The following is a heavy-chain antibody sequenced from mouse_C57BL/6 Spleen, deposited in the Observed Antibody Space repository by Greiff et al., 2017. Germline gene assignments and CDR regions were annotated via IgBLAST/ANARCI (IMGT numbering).Heavy chain of an antibody. J-gene: IGHJ1*03. CDR3: ASRDGDWRYFDV. CDR1: GYTFTSYG. V-gene: IGHV1-81*01. D-gene: IGHD2-13*01. Sequence: QVQLQQSGAELVRPGASVKLSCKASGYTFTSYGISWVKQRTGQGLEWIGEIYPRSGNTYYNEKFKGKATLTADKSSSTAYMELRSLTSEDSAVYVGASRDGDWRYFDVWGTGTTVTVSS. CDR2: IYPRSGNT.